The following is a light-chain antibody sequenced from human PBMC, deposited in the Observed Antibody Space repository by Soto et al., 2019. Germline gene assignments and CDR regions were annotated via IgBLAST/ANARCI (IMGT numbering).Light chain of an antibody. V-gene: IGKV1-39*01. J-gene: IGKJ1*01. Sequence: DVQMTQTPSSLSASVGDRVTITCRASRTLSSDINWYQQKPGQAPKFLIYAASSLHTGVPSRFSGSGSGTDFTLTISDLQPEDSATYYCQQTYTFPLTFGQGTKVEV. CDR1: RTLSSD. CDR3: QQTYTFPLT. CDR2: AAS.